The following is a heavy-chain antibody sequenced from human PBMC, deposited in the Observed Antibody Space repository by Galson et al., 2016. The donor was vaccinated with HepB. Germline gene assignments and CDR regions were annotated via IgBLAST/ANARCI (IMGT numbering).Heavy chain of an antibody. V-gene: IGHV3-74*01. CDR1: RFTFSRYW. Sequence: SLRLSCADSRFTFSRYWMHWVRQVPGKGPVWVSVISGDASLTRYADSVRGRFTISRDNSHNILYLQMNSLRAEDTATYYCARDRDYKWGQGTLVTVSS. CDR3: ARDRDYK. J-gene: IGHJ4*02. D-gene: IGHD4-17*01. CDR2: ISGDASLT.